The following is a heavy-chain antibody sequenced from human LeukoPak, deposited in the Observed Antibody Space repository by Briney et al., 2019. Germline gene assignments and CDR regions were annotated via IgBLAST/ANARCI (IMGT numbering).Heavy chain of an antibody. CDR2: ISWNSGSI. Sequence: PGGSLRLSCAASGFTFDDYAMHWVRHAPGKGLEWVSGISWNSGSIVYADSVKGRFTISRDNAKNSLYLQMNSLRAEDTALYYCAKSPAGYSYGSWFDPWGQGTLVTVSS. D-gene: IGHD5-18*01. CDR1: GFTFDDYA. CDR3: AKSPAGYSYGSWFDP. J-gene: IGHJ5*02. V-gene: IGHV3-9*01.